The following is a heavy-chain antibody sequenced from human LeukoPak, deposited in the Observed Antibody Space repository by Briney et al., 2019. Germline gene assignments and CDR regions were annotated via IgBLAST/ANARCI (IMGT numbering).Heavy chain of an antibody. CDR2: IIPIFGTA. J-gene: IGHJ4*02. V-gene: IGHV1-69*13. D-gene: IGHD6-13*01. CDR1: GGTFSRYA. Sequence: SVKVSCKASGGTFSRYAISWGRQAPGQGLEWMGGIIPIFGTANYAQKFQGRVTITADESTSTAYMELSSLRSEDTAVYYCARWQQQLTHFDYWGQGTLVTVSS. CDR3: ARWQQQLTHFDY.